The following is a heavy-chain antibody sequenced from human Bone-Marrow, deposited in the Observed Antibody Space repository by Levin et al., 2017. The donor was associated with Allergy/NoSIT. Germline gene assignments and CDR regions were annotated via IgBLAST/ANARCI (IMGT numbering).Heavy chain of an antibody. CDR1: GFTFSSYS. CDR3: ARDGTYCSGGSCYYYYYYMDG. J-gene: IGHJ6*03. V-gene: IGHV3-48*01. D-gene: IGHD2-15*01. CDR2: ISSSSSTI. Sequence: GGSLRLSCAASGFTFSSYSMNWVRQAPGKGLEWVSYISSSSSTIYYADSVKGRFTISRDNAKNSLYLQMNSLRAEDTAVYYCARDGTYCSGGSCYYYYYYMDGWGKGTTVTVSS.